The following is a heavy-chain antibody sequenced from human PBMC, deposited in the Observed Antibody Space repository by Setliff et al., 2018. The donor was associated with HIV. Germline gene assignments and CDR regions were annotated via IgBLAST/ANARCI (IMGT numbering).Heavy chain of an antibody. V-gene: IGHV4-61*09. J-gene: IGHJ1*01. CDR2: LHSSGDA. Sequence: SLTCSVSGGSVSSSSYYWTWIRQPAGKGLEWIGHLHSSGDAYYGPSLKSRVAMSLDTSKNQFSLRLNTVTAADTAVYYCARESPSMSLDAWGQGTLVTVSS. D-gene: IGHD3-10*02. CDR1: GGSVSSSSYY. CDR3: ARESPSMSLDA.